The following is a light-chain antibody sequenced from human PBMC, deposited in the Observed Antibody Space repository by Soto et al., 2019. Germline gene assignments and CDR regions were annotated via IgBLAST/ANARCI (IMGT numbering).Light chain of an antibody. CDR2: EVS. CDR1: SSDVGGYNY. Sequence: QSVLTQPPSVSVSPGQSITISCTGTSSDVGGYNYVSWYQQHPGKAPKLMIYEVSKRPSGVSNRFSGSKSGNTASLTISGLQAEDEADYYCSSYTSSSTPYVFGTGTKVTVL. V-gene: IGLV2-14*01. J-gene: IGLJ1*01. CDR3: SSYTSSSTPYV.